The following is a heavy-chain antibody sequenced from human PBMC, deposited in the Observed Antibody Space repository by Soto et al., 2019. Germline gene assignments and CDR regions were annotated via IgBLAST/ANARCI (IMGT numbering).Heavy chain of an antibody. CDR3: ARVKESGVYFDY. V-gene: IGHV4-59*01. CDR1: GGSISSYY. J-gene: IGHJ4*02. CDR2: IYYSGST. Sequence: SETLSLTCTVSGGSISSYYWSWIRQPPGKGLESIGYIYYSGSTNYNPSLKSRVTISVDTSKKQFSLKLSSVTAADTAVYYCARVKESGVYFDYWGQGTMVTVYS. D-gene: IGHD3-10*01.